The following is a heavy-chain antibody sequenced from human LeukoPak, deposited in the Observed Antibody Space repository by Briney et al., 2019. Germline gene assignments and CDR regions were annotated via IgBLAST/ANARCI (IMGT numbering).Heavy chain of an antibody. CDR3: ARETGPFDF. J-gene: IGHJ4*02. D-gene: IGHD3-9*01. V-gene: IGHV3-21*01. Sequence: GGPLKFSGAAPGLTFITKTMNWVGQSPGKGLEWVSAISDSGGYTYYADSVKGRFTISRDNAKNSLYLQMNSLKAEDTAVYYCARETGPFDFWGQGALVTVSS. CDR2: ISDSGGYT. CDR1: GLTFITKT.